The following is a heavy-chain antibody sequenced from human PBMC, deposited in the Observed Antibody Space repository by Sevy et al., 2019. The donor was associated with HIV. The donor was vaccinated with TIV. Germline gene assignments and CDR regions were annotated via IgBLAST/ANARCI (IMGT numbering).Heavy chain of an antibody. V-gene: IGHV4-30-4*01. CDR3: ARGGEQLADYYFYAMDV. J-gene: IGHJ6*02. CDR1: GGSISSGDYY. D-gene: IGHD6-13*01. CDR2: IYYSGST. Sequence: TLSLTCTVSGGSISSGDYYWSWIRQPPGKGLEWIGYIYYSGSTYYNPSLKSRVTISVDTSKNQFSLRLSSVTAADTAVYYCARGGEQLADYYFYAMDVWGQGTTVTVSS.